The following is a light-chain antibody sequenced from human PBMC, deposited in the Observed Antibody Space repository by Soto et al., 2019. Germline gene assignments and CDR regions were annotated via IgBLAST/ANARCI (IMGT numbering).Light chain of an antibody. CDR1: QSVSSSY. CDR3: QQYGGSPT. Sequence: EMVLTQSPGTLSLSPWEIATLSCSSSQSVSSSYLAWYQQKPGQAPRLLINVASCRATGIPDRFSGSGSGTDFTLTISRLEPEDFAVYYFQQYGGSPTFGQGTKVEIK. J-gene: IGKJ1*01. V-gene: IGKV3-20*01. CDR2: VAS.